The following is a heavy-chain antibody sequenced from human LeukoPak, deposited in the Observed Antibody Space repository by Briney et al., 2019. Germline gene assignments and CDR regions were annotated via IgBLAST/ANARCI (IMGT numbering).Heavy chain of an antibody. Sequence: GGSLRLSCAASGFTFSSYSMNWVRQAPGKGLVWVSRINSDGSSTSYADSVKGRFTISRDNAKNTLYLQMNSLRAEDTAVYYCARVRWFGYSYGPDYWGQGTLVTVSS. CDR2: INSDGSST. D-gene: IGHD5-18*01. J-gene: IGHJ4*02. CDR1: GFTFSSYS. V-gene: IGHV3-74*01. CDR3: ARVRWFGYSYGPDY.